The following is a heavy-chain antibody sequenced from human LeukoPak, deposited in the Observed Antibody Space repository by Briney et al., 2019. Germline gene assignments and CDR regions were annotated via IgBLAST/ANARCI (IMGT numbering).Heavy chain of an antibody. Sequence: SKTLSLTCTVSGGSISSGGYYWSWIRQHPGKGLEWIGYIYYSGSTYYNPSPKSRVTISVDTSKNQFSLKLSSVTAADTAVYYCARDTLPDRATDYWGQGTLVTVSS. J-gene: IGHJ4*02. V-gene: IGHV4-31*03. CDR2: IYYSGST. D-gene: IGHD1-14*01. CDR1: GGSISSGGYY. CDR3: ARDTLPDRATDY.